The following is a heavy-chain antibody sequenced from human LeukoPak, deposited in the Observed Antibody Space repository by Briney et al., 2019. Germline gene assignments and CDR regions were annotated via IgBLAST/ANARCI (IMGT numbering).Heavy chain of an antibody. J-gene: IGHJ4*02. CDR1: GLAFSSYD. CDR3: ADYGVSGVRNNFY. V-gene: IGHV3-23*01. CDR2: ISVASNT. Sequence: PGGSLRLSCAASGLAFSSYDMSWVRQAPGKGLEWVSTISVASNTFYADSVKGRFTISRDNSRNTVYLQMTSLRADDTAVYYCADYGVSGVRNNFYWGQGTLVTVSS. D-gene: IGHD3-3*01.